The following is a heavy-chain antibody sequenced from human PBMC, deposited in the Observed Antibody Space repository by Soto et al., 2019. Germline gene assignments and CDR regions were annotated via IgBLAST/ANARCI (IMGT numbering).Heavy chain of an antibody. Sequence: GGSLRLSCAASGFTVNSNYMSWVRQAPGKGLEWVSLIYAGGATYYADSVKGRFTISRDNSKNTLFLQMNSLRAEDTAVYYCAYRPSLSGWYSGHDYWGHGTLVTVSS. CDR3: AYRPSLSGWYSGHDY. J-gene: IGHJ4*01. CDR1: GFTVNSNY. V-gene: IGHV3-66*01. CDR2: IYAGGAT. D-gene: IGHD6-19*01.